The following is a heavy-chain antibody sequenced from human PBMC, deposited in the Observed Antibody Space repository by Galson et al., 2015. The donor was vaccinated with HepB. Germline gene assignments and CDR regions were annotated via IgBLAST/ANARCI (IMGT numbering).Heavy chain of an antibody. CDR1: GDSIRNTSYQ. CDR3: ASRKRMIVVVNSCWYLAL. CDR2: IYDSGGT. D-gene: IGHD3-22*01. Sequence: SETLSLTCTVSGDSIRNTSYQWGWVRQPPGKGLEWIVSIYDSGGTYYNPTLKSPVTISVDTSKNQFSLKLSSVTAADTAVYYCASRKRMIVVVNSCWYLALWGRGTLVTVSS. J-gene: IGHJ2*01. V-gene: IGHV4-39*01.